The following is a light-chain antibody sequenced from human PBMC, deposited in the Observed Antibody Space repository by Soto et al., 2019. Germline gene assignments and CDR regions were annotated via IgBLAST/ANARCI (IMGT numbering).Light chain of an antibody. CDR1: RSISDW. Sequence: DIHMTQSPSTLSPSVLDMVTITFLASRSISDWLAWYQQKAGKAPKLLIFDTSSLKSGVPSRFSGSGSGTEFTLTISGLQPDDVATYYCLQYSSHSWTFGQGTKVDI. CDR2: DTS. CDR3: LQYSSHSWT. V-gene: IGKV1-5*01. J-gene: IGKJ1*01.